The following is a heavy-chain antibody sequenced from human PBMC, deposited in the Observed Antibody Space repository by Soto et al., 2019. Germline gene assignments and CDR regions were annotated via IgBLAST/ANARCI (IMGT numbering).Heavy chain of an antibody. CDR2: IIPIFGTA. D-gene: IGHD3-22*01. J-gene: IGHJ4*02. V-gene: IGHV1-69*01. Sequence: QVQLVQSGAEVTKPGSSVKVSCKASGGTFSSYAISWVRQSPVPGIECMGGIIPIFGTANYAQKFQGRVTITADESTSTDYMERSSLRYEDTAVYYCARVAYYASSGVFDYWGKGTLVTVSS. CDR3: ARVAYYASSGVFDY. CDR1: GGTFSSYA.